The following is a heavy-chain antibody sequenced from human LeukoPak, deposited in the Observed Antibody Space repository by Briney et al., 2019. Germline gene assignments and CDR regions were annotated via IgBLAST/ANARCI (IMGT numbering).Heavy chain of an antibody. J-gene: IGHJ5*02. D-gene: IGHD6-13*01. CDR2: IIPIFGTA. Sequence: AVKVSCKTPGGTFSNYAISWVRHAPGQGLEWMGRIIPIFGTANYAQKFQGRVTITTDESTSTAYMELSSLRSEDTAGYYCAREGGWSSSWTVGFDPWGQGTLVTVSS. CDR1: GGTFSNYA. CDR3: AREGGWSSSWTVGFDP. V-gene: IGHV1-69*05.